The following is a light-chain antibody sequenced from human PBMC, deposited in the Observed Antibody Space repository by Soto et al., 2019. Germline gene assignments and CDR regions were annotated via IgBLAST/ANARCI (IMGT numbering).Light chain of an antibody. CDR3: QTWATGIPV. CDR2: LNSDGSH. Sequence: QPVLTQSPSASASLGASVKLTCTLTGGYSSYAIAWHQQQPEKGPRYLMNLNSDGSHSKGDGIPDRFSGSSSGAERYLTISSLQSEDEGDYYCQTWATGIPVFGGGTKVTVL. J-gene: IGLJ2*01. CDR1: GGYSSYA. V-gene: IGLV4-69*01.